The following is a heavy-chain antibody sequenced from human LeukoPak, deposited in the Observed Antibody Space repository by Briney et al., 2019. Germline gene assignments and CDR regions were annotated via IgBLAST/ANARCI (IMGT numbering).Heavy chain of an antibody. J-gene: IGHJ4*02. Sequence: GGSLRLSCAASGFTFSSYWMSWVRQAPGKGLEWVGFIRSKAYGGTTEYAASVKGRFTISRDDSKSIAYLQMNSLKTEDTAVYYCIRSPSSLITFGGVIVCPHFDYWGQGTLVTVSS. CDR1: GFTFSSYW. D-gene: IGHD3-16*02. CDR3: IRSPSSLITFGGVIVCPHFDY. V-gene: IGHV3-49*04. CDR2: IRSKAYGGTT.